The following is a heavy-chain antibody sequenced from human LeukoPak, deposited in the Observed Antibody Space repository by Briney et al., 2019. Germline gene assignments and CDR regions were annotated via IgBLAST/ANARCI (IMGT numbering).Heavy chain of an antibody. Sequence: GGSLRLSCTASGFTSSNYAMSWVRQAPGKGLEWVSALDGSGFFTVYGDSVKGRFTISRDNSKNTVYLQMRSLRAEDTALYYCAKLIGYCTGGSCYHDNFDVWGQGTMVTISS. CDR3: AKLIGYCTGGSCYHDNFDV. CDR1: GFTSSNYA. D-gene: IGHD2-15*01. J-gene: IGHJ3*01. V-gene: IGHV3-23*01. CDR2: LDGSGFFT.